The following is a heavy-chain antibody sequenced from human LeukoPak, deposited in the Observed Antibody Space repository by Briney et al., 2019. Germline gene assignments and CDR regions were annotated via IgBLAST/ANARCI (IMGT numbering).Heavy chain of an antibody. V-gene: IGHV3-48*03. CDR1: GFTFSSYA. CDR3: ARSYYDGSGYYPPPLDF. D-gene: IGHD3-22*01. CDR2: ISGSGATI. J-gene: IGHJ4*02. Sequence: GGSLRLSCTASGFTFSSYAMNWVRQAPGKGLEWVSYISGSGATIYFADSVKGRFTISRDNAKNSLYLQMNSLRAEDAAVYYCARSYYDGSGYYPPPLDFWGQGTLVTVSS.